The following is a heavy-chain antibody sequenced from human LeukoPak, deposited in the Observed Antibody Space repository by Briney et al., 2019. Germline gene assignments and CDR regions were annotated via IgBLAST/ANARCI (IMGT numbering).Heavy chain of an antibody. D-gene: IGHD2-21*01. CDR3: ARVAYCGGDCYPYSDY. J-gene: IGHJ4*02. CDR1: GGTFSSYA. V-gene: IGHV1-69*01. Sequence: SSVKVSCKASGGTFSSYAISWVRQAPGQGLEWMGGIIPIFGTANYAQKFQGRVTITADESTSTAYMELSSLRSEDTAVYYCARVAYCGGDCYPYSDYWGQGTLVTVSS. CDR2: IIPIFGTA.